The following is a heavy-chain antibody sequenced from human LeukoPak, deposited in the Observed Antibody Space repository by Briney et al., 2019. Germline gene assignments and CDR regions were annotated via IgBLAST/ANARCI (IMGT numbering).Heavy chain of an antibody. Sequence: GGSLRLSCAASGFTVSSNYMSWVRQAPGKGLEWVSYISSSGSTIYYADSVKGRFTISRDNAKNSLYLQMNSLRAEDTAVYYCARDSRGYDLGGYWGQGTLVTVSS. CDR2: ISSSGSTI. V-gene: IGHV3-11*01. CDR3: ARDSRGYDLGGY. D-gene: IGHD5-12*01. CDR1: GFTVSSNY. J-gene: IGHJ4*02.